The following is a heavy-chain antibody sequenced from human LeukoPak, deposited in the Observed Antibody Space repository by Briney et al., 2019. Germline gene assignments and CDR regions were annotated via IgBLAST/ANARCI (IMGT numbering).Heavy chain of an antibody. CDR3: ARAIIAAATVDY. Sequence: PGRSLRLSCAASGFTFSSYGMHWVRQAPGKGLEWVAVISYDGSNKYYADSVKGRFTISRDNAKNSLYLQMNSLRAEDTAVYYCARAIIAAATVDYWGQGTLVTVSS. J-gene: IGHJ4*02. CDR1: GFTFSSYG. V-gene: IGHV3-30*03. D-gene: IGHD6-13*01. CDR2: ISYDGSNK.